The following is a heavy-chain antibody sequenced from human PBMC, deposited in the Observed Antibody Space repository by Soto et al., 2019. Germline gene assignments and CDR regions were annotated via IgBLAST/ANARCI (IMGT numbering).Heavy chain of an antibody. J-gene: IGHJ6*02. CDR3: ARFGTSPQQLVLAYYYYGMDV. CDR1: GFTFSSYS. Sequence: EVQLVESGGGLVEPGGSLRLSCAASGFTFSSYSMNWVRQAPGKGLEWVSSISSSSSYIYYADSVKGRITISRDNAKNSLYLQMNSLRAEDTAVYYCARFGTSPQQLVLAYYYYGMDVWGQGTTVTVSS. CDR2: ISSSSSYI. D-gene: IGHD6-13*01. V-gene: IGHV3-21*01.